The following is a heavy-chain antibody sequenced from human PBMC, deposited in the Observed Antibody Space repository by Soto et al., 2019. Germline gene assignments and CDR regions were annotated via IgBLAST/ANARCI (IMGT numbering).Heavy chain of an antibody. D-gene: IGHD4-17*01. CDR1: GGSISSYY. V-gene: IGHV4-59*01. CDR3: ANYPPTVTSDH. Sequence: PSETLSLTCTGCGGSISSYYWSWIRQPPGKGLEWIGYIYYSGSTNYNPSLKSRVTISVDTSKNQFSLKLSSVTAADTAVYYCANYPPTVTSDHWGQGTLVTVSS. J-gene: IGHJ4*02. CDR2: IYYSGST.